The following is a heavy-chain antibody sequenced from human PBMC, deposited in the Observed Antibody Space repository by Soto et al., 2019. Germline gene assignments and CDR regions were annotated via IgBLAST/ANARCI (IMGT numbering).Heavy chain of an antibody. CDR1: GYTFTGYY. D-gene: IGHD6-13*01. CDR2: INPNSGGT. J-gene: IGHJ5*02. V-gene: IGHV1-2*02. CDR3: ARRLGAAADWFDP. Sequence: QVQLVQSGAEVKKPGASVKVSCKASGYTFTGYYMHWVRQAPGQGLEWMGWINPNSGGTNYAQKLQGRVTMTTDTSTSTAYMELRSLRSDDTAVYYCARRLGAAADWFDPWGQGTLVTASS.